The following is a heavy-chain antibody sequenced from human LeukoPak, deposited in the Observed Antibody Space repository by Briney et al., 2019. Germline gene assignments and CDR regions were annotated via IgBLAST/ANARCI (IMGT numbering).Heavy chain of an antibody. CDR1: GYTFTGYY. D-gene: IGHD5-24*01. CDR2: INPSGGST. CDR3: ARDRDGYNGYTD. Sequence: GASVKVSCKASGYTFTGYYMHWVRQAPGQGLEWMGWINPSGGSTSYAQKFQGRVTMTRDMSTSTDYMELSSLRSDDTAVYYCARDRDGYNGYTDWGQGTLVTVSS. V-gene: IGHV1-46*01. J-gene: IGHJ4*02.